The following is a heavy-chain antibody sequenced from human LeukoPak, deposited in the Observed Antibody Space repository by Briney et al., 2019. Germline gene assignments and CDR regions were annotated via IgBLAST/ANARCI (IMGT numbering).Heavy chain of an antibody. CDR3: VKDVHYLGSYRESLDP. CDR2: LDYTGNNQ. V-gene: IGHV3-30*02. D-gene: IGHD3-10*01. J-gene: IGHJ5*02. Sequence: PGGSLRLSCATSGFTFKNYGMHWVRQAPGEGREWVTFLDYTGNNQYYADSMKGRLTISRDNSKNTVFLQMNNLRLEDTAIYYCVKDVHYLGSYRESLDPWGQGTLVTVSS. CDR1: GFTFKNYG.